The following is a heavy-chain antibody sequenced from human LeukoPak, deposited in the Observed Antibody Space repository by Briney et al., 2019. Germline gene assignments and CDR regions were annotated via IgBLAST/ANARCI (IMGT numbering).Heavy chain of an antibody. CDR1: GFTFSSYA. V-gene: IGHV3-23*01. J-gene: IGHJ3*01. CDR2: ISGIGGST. D-gene: IGHD5-12*01. Sequence: PTGGSLRLSCAASGFTFSSYAMSWVRQAPGKGLEWVSTISGIGGSTYYADSVKGRFTISRDNSMNTLYLQMNSLRAEDTAIYYCAKGRHSGYVSDAFGFWGQGTMVTFSS. CDR3: AKGRHSGYVSDAFGF.